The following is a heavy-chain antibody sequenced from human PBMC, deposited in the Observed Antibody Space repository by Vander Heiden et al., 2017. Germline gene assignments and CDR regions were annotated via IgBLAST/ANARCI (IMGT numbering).Heavy chain of an antibody. D-gene: IGHD5-18*01. CDR1: GFTFSSYA. Sequence: QVQLVESGGGVVQPGRSLRLSCAASGFTFSSYAMHWVRQAPGKGLEWVAVISYDGSNKYYADSVKGRFTISRDNSKNTLDLKMNSMRAEDTAVYYCARAEVPGRQLWSSFDYWGQGTLVTVSS. J-gene: IGHJ4*02. CDR2: ISYDGSNK. V-gene: IGHV3-30*04. CDR3: ARAEVPGRQLWSSFDY.